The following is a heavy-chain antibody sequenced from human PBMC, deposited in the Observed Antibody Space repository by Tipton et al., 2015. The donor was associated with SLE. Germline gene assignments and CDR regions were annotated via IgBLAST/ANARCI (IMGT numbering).Heavy chain of an antibody. V-gene: IGHV4-34*01. J-gene: IGHJ5*02. Sequence: TLSLTCAVYGGSFSDYYWSWIRQPPGKGLEWIGEINHSGSTNYNPSLKSRVTISVDTSKNQFSLKLSSVTAADTAVYYCAREAPYCGGDCYPSWFDPWGQGTLVTVSS. D-gene: IGHD2-21*01. CDR3: AREAPYCGGDCYPSWFDP. CDR1: GGSFSDYY. CDR2: INHSGST.